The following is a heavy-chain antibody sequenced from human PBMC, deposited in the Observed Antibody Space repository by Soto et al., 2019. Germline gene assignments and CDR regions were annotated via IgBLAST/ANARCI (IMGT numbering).Heavy chain of an antibody. V-gene: IGHV3-23*01. CDR1: GFTFTTYV. D-gene: IGHD4-4*01. Sequence: GGSLRLSCAASGFTFTTYVMSWVRQAPGKGLEWVSIISGSGDSTYYADSVKGRFTISRDNFKNTLYLQVNSLRADDTAVYYCAKGNNYWYFDYWGQGTLVTVSS. CDR2: ISGSGDST. J-gene: IGHJ4*02. CDR3: AKGNNYWYFDY.